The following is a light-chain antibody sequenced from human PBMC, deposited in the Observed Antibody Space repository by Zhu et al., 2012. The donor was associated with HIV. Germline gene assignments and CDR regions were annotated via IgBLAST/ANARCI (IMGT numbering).Light chain of an antibody. J-gene: IGKJ1*01. Sequence: EVVLTQSPGTLSLSPGERATLSCRASQSVGSTYLAWYQQKPGQALRLLIYGPSTGIPDFTLTISRLESEDFAVYYCQQYFRSPMTFGQGTKLEIK. CDR3: QQYFRSPMT. V-gene: IGKV3-20*01. CDR2: GP. CDR1: QSVGSTY.